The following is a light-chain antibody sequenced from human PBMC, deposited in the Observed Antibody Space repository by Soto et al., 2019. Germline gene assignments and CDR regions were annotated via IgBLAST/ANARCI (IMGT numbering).Light chain of an antibody. V-gene: IGKV1-9*01. J-gene: IGKJ5*01. CDR1: RGISTY. Sequence: IQLTQSPSALSASVGDTVTISCRASRGISTYLAWYQQRPGNAPKLLIYSVSSLQSGVPSRFSGSGSGPDFTLTISSLRPEDSATYYCQQLNSYPQTFGQGTRLEI. CDR2: SVS. CDR3: QQLNSYPQT.